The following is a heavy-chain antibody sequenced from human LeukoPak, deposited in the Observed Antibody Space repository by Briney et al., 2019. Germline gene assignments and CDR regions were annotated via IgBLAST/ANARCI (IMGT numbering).Heavy chain of an antibody. V-gene: IGHV4-59*12. D-gene: IGHD2-15*01. CDR2: IYYSGST. CDR1: GGSISSYY. Sequence: PSETLSLTCTVSGGSISSYYWSWIRQPPGKGLEWIGYIYYSGSTNYNPSLKSRVTISVDTSKNQFSLKLSSVTAADTAVYYCARCVGFGGSCYNWFDPWGQGTLVTVSS. J-gene: IGHJ5*02. CDR3: ARCVGFGGSCYNWFDP.